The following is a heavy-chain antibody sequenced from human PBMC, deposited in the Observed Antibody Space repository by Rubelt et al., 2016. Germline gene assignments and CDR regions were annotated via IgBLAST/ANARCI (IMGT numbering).Heavy chain of an antibody. J-gene: IGHJ5*02. V-gene: IGHV4-34*01. CDR3: ARDWGLQYYWFDT. CDR1: GGSFSGYY. Sequence: QVQLQQWGAGLLKPSETLSLTCAVYGGSFSGYYWSWIRQPPGKGLEWIGEINHSGTTNYNPSLKSRVTLSVDTCKNQFSLKLSAVNAADPAVHYCARDWGLQYYWFDTWGQGTLVTVSS. CDR2: INHSGTT. D-gene: IGHD4-11*01.